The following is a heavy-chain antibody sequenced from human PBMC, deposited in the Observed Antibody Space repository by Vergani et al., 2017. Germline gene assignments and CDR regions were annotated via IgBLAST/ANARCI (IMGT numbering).Heavy chain of an antibody. Sequence: QVQLVQSGSELKKPGASVKVSCKASGYTFTTFAMIWVRQAPGQGLEWMGWINTNTGNPTYAQGFTGRFVFSLDTSVTTAYLQISSLKAEDTAVYYCARATRSMVRGLTYYFDYWGQGTLVTVSS. CDR3: ARATRSMVRGLTYYFDY. CDR2: INTNTGNP. V-gene: IGHV7-4-1*02. CDR1: GYTFTTFA. D-gene: IGHD3-10*01. J-gene: IGHJ4*02.